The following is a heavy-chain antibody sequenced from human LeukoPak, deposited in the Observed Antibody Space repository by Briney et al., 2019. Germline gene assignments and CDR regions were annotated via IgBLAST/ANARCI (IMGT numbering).Heavy chain of an antibody. CDR2: IKQDGSEK. V-gene: IGHV3-7*01. D-gene: IGHD2-2*01. CDR3: ARESYCSSTSCYFYSSPYWFDP. CDR1: GFTFSSYW. Sequence: GGSLRLSCAASGFTFSSYWMSCVRQAPGKGLEWVANIKQDGSEKYYVDSVKGRFTISRDNAKNSLYLQMNSLRAEDTAVYYCARESYCSSTSCYFYSSPYWFDPWGQGTLVTVSS. J-gene: IGHJ5*02.